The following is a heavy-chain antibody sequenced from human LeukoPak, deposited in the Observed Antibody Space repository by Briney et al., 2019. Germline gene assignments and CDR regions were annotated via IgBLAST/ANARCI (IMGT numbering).Heavy chain of an antibody. D-gene: IGHD6-19*01. CDR3: ARVGSAWSYFDY. Sequence: GGSLRLSCAASGFTFSNYDMHWVRQAPGKGLEWVAVIFYDGSNKYSADSVKGRFTISRDNSENTLVLQMNSLRAEDTAVYYCARVGSAWSYFDYWGQGTLVTVSS. V-gene: IGHV3-33*01. CDR2: IFYDGSNK. J-gene: IGHJ4*02. CDR1: GFTFSNYD.